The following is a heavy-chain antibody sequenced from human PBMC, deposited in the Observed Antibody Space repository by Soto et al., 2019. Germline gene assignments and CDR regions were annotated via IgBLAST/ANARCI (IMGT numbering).Heavy chain of an antibody. CDR2: IYYSGST. V-gene: IGHV4-59*01. CDR3: ARVGPYYDFWSGYRPYNWFDP. Sequence: SETLSLTCTVSGGSISSYYWSWIRQPPGKGLEWIGYIYYSGSTNYNPSLKSRVTISVDTSKNQFSLKLSSVTAADTAVYYCARVGPYYDFWSGYRPYNWFDPWGQGTLVTVSS. J-gene: IGHJ5*02. D-gene: IGHD3-3*01. CDR1: GGSISSYY.